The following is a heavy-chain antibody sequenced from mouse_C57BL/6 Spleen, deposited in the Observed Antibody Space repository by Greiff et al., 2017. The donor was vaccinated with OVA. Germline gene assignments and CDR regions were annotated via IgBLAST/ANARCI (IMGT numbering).Heavy chain of an antibody. D-gene: IGHD1-1*01. J-gene: IGHJ4*01. CDR3: TRSIITTVVATGYYAMDY. Sequence: QVQLQQSGAELVRPGASVTLSCKASGYTFTDYEMHWVKQTPVHGLEWIGAIDPETGGTAYNQKFKGKAILTADKSSSTAYMELRSLTSEDSAVYYCTRSIITTVVATGYYAMDYWGQGTSVTVSS. V-gene: IGHV1-15*01. CDR1: GYTFTDYE. CDR2: IDPETGGT.